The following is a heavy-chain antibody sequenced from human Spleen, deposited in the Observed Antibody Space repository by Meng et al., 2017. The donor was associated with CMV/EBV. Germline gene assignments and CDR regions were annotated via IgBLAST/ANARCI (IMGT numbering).Heavy chain of an antibody. CDR3: ARRDCGGGSCFSNWYFDL. D-gene: IGHD2-15*01. Sequence: GGSLRLSCAASGFTFSSYWMTWVRQAPGKGLEWVANIKQNGSEKYYLDSVKGRFTISRDNANNSLYLQMNSLRAEDTAVYYFARRDCGGGSCFSNWYFDLWGRGTLVTVSS. V-gene: IGHV3-7*01. J-gene: IGHJ2*01. CDR1: GFTFSSYW. CDR2: IKQNGSEK.